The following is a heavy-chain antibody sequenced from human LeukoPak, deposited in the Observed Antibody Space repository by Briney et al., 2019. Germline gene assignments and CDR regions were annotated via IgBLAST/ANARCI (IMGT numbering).Heavy chain of an antibody. Sequence: ASVKVSCKATGYTFTSYGISWVRQAPGQGLEWMGWISAYNGNTNYAQKLQGRVTMTTDTSTSTAYMELRSLRSDDTAVYYCARGGHFKYGGKKGPVSRPIDSWGQGTLVTVSS. CDR1: GYTFTSYG. V-gene: IGHV1-18*01. CDR2: ISAYNGNT. J-gene: IGHJ4*02. CDR3: ARGGHFKYGGKKGPVSRPIDS. D-gene: IGHD4/OR15-4a*01.